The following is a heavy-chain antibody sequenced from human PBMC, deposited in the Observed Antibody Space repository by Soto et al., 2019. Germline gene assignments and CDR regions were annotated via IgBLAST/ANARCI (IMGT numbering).Heavy chain of an antibody. CDR3: AKDCGGDCYSHYYYYGMDV. J-gene: IGHJ6*02. CDR1: GFTFSSYG. D-gene: IGHD2-21*02. V-gene: IGHV3-30*18. Sequence: HPGGSLRLSCAASGFTFSSYGMHWVRQAPGKGLEWVAVISYDGSNKYYADSVKGRFTISRDNSKNTLYLQMNSLRAEDTAVYYCAKDCGGDCYSHYYYYGMDVWGQGTTVTVSS. CDR2: ISYDGSNK.